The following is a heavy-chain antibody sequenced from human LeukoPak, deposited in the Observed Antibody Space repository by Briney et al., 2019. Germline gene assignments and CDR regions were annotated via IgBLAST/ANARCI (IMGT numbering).Heavy chain of an antibody. CDR1: GFTFSSYA. CDR3: AGALFCGGAGLRGGGAFDY. D-gene: IGHD2-21*01. J-gene: IGHJ4*02. V-gene: IGHV3-64*01. CDR2: ISSNGGST. Sequence: GGSLRLSCAASGFTFSSYAMHWVRQAPGKGLEFVSAISSNGGSTYYANSVQGRFTISRDNSKNTLYLQMGSLKTEDMAVYFCAGALFCGGAGLRGGGAFDYWGQGTLVTVSS.